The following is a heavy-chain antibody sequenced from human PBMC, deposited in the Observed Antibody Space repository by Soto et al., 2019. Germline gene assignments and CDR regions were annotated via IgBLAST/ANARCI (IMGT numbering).Heavy chain of an antibody. CDR1: GFTFSGYA. V-gene: IGHV3-23*01. CDR3: ARKVSGSTGRPDLWYFDL. Sequence: EVQLLDSGGGLVQPGGSLRLSCAASGFTFSGYALTWVCLAPGKGLEWVSAISGGGDATFYADSVKGRFTISRDNSKNTLYLQMNTLRAEDTAVYYCARKVSGSTGRPDLWYFDLWGRGTLVTVSS. CDR2: ISGGGDAT. J-gene: IGHJ2*01. D-gene: IGHD3-10*01.